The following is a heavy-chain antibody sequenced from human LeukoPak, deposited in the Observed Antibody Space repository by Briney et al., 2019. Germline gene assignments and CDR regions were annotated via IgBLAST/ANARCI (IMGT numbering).Heavy chain of an antibody. Sequence: SETLSLTCAVSGYSISNGYYWDWIRQPPGKGLEWIGSIYHTGNTYHNPSLKSRVIISVDTSKNQFSLKLSSVTAADTAVYFCARDPLAYYAGRGYAGTHFDYWGQGVLVTVSS. CDR2: IYHTGNT. CDR1: GYSISNGYY. V-gene: IGHV4-38-2*02. J-gene: IGHJ4*02. CDR3: ARDPLAYYAGRGYAGTHFDY. D-gene: IGHD3-22*01.